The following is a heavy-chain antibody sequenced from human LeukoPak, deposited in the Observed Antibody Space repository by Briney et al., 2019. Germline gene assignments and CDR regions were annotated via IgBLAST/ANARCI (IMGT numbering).Heavy chain of an antibody. J-gene: IGHJ6*02. CDR3: ARGHYEMGV. CDR1: GFTFSDYY. V-gene: IGHV3-11*01. Sequence: GGSLTLSCAASGFTFSDYYMTWIRQAPGKGREWVSHIAHSGNGMWYADAVKGRFTISRDNAKNLLFLQMDSLRAEDTAVYYCARGHYEMGVWGQGTTVIVSS. CDR2: IAHSGNGM.